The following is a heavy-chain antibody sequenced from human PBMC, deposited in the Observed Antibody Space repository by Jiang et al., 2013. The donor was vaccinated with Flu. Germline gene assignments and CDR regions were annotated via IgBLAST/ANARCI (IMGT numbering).Heavy chain of an antibody. Sequence: KPTQTLTLTCNFSGFSFNTGKMRVSWIRQPPGKALEWLARIDWDDDKFYSTSLKTRLTISKDTSKNQVVLTMTDMAPVDTGTYYCARISPTFGVVTPYFDYWGPGILVTVSS. J-gene: IGHJ4*02. D-gene: IGHD3-3*01. CDR2: IDWDDDK. CDR3: ARISPTFGVVTPYFDY. V-gene: IGHV2-70*04. CDR1: GFSFNTGKMR.